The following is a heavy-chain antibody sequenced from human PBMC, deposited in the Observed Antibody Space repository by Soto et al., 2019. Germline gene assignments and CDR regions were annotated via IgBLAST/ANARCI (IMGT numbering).Heavy chain of an antibody. Sequence: QVQLVQSGAEVKKPGSSVKVSCQASGGIFSSNAISWVRQAPGQGLEWMGGILPIFDPTHYAQKFQGRVTSTADESTSTAYMELSSLKSEDTALYYGATVGRGYSSAPRFYFGYWGQGTLVSVSS. CDR2: ILPIFDPT. D-gene: IGHD5-18*01. V-gene: IGHV1-69*01. J-gene: IGHJ4*02. CDR3: ATVGRGYSSAPRFYFGY. CDR1: GGIFSSNA.